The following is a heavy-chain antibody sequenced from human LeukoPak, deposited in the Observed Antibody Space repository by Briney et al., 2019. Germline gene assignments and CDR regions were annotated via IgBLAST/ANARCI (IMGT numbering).Heavy chain of an antibody. J-gene: IGHJ6*03. V-gene: IGHV1-69*05. D-gene: IGHD1-26*01. CDR3: ARVGRSRGSLPNSYYYMDV. CDR2: IIPMFGSA. Sequence: SVKVSCKASGDIFNSYSISWVRQAPGQGLEWMGGIIPMFGSANYAQAFQDRVTITTDQSTSTAYMELSSLSSEDTAVYYCARVGRSRGSLPNSYYYMDVWGTGTTVTVSS. CDR1: GDIFNSYS.